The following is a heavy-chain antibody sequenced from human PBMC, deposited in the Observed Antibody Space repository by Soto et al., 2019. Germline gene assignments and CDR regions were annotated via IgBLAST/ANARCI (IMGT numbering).Heavy chain of an antibody. CDR1: GYTFTSYA. V-gene: IGHV1-3*05. Sequence: QVQLVQSGAEEKKPGASVKVSCKASGYTFTSYAMHWVRQAPGQRLEWMGWINAGNGNTKYSQKFQGRVTITRDTSASTADMELSSLRSEDTAVYLCARGIAPYYNNFWGQGTLITGSS. D-gene: IGHD1-26*01. CDR3: ARGIAPYYNNF. CDR2: INAGNGNT. J-gene: IGHJ4*02.